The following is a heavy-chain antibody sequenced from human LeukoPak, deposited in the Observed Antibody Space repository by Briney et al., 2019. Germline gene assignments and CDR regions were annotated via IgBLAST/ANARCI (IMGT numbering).Heavy chain of an antibody. D-gene: IGHD6-13*01. J-gene: IGHJ4*02. CDR3: AKAYSSSWYWNFDY. Sequence: GRSLRLSCAASGFTFDDYAMHWVRQAPGKGLEWVSGISWNSGSIGYADSVKGRFTISRDNAKNSLYLQTNSLRAEDTALYYCAKAYSSSWYWNFDYWGQGTLVTVSS. CDR1: GFTFDDYA. V-gene: IGHV3-9*01. CDR2: ISWNSGSI.